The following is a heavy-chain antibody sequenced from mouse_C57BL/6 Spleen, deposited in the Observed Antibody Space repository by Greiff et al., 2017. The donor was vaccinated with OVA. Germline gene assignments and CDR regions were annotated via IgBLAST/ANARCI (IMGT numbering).Heavy chain of an antibody. CDR1: GYSFTGYY. CDR2: INPSTGGT. Sequence: DVQLQESGPELVKPGASVKISCKASGYSFTGYYMNWVKQSPEKSLEWIGEINPSTGGTTYNQKFKAKATLTVDKSSSTAYMQLKSLTSEDSAVYYCARIWLLQDYAMDYWGQGTSVTVSS. CDR3: ARIWLLQDYAMDY. J-gene: IGHJ4*01. D-gene: IGHD2-3*01. V-gene: IGHV1-42*01.